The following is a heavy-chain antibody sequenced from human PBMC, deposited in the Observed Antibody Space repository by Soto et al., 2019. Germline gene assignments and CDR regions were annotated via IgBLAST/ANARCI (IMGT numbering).Heavy chain of an antibody. J-gene: IGHJ4*02. CDR3: ARRHSHDYYVRSGDVP. V-gene: IGHV4-39*01. Sequence: PSETLSLTCTVSGGSISIGTDYWGWIRQPPGKGLEWIGNIHYSGSTSYNPSLKSRVTMSVDTSKNQSSLKLSSVTAADTAVYYCARRHSHDYYVRSGDVPWGQGTQVTVS. D-gene: IGHD3-22*01. CDR2: IHYSGST. CDR1: GGSISIGTDY.